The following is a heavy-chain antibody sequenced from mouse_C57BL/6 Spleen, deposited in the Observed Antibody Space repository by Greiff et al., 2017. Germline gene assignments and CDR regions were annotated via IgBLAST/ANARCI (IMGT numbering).Heavy chain of an antibody. CDR2: INPSTGGT. CDR1: GYSFTGYY. J-gene: IGHJ2*01. CDR3: ARDGYHYFDY. Sequence: VQLQQSGPELVKPGASVKISCKASGYSFTGYYMNWVKQSPEKSLEWIGEINPSTGGTTYNQKFKAKATLTVDKSSSTAYMQLKSLTSEDSAVYYCARDGYHYFDYWGQGTTLTVSS. V-gene: IGHV1-42*01. D-gene: IGHD2-3*01.